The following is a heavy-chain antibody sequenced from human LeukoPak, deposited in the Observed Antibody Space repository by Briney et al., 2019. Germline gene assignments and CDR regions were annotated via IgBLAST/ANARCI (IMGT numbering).Heavy chain of an antibody. CDR3: ARASVRYFDY. Sequence: SETLSLTCAVYGGSFSGYYWSWIRQPPGKGLEWIGEINHSGSTNYNPSLKSRVTISVDTSKNQFSLKLSSVTAADTAVYYCARASVRYFDYWGQGTLVTVSS. CDR2: INHSGST. J-gene: IGHJ4*02. D-gene: IGHD3-10*02. V-gene: IGHV4-34*01. CDR1: GGSFSGYY.